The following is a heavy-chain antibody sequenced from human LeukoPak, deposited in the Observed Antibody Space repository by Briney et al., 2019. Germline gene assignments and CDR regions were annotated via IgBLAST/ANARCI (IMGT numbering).Heavy chain of an antibody. Sequence: ASVKVSCKASGYTFTSYGISWVRQAPGQGLEWMGWISAYNGNTNYAQKLQGGVTMTTDTSTSTAYMELRSLRSDDTAVYYCARVGPPYCSSTSCYGRYYFDYWGQGTLVTVSS. D-gene: IGHD2-2*01. CDR2: ISAYNGNT. CDR3: ARVGPPYCSSTSCYGRYYFDY. J-gene: IGHJ4*02. V-gene: IGHV1-18*01. CDR1: GYTFTSYG.